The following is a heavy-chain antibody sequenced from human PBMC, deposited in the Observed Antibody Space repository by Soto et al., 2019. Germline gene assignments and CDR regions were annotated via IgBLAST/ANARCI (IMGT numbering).Heavy chain of an antibody. J-gene: IGHJ6*02. Sequence: GGSLRLSCAASGFTVSSNYMSWVRQAPGKGLEWVSVIYSGGSTYYADSVKGRFTISRHNSKNTLYLQMNSLRAEDTAVYYCARDRGYSYGYYYYYGMDVWGQGTTVTVSS. CDR1: GFTVSSNY. D-gene: IGHD5-18*01. CDR2: IYSGGST. V-gene: IGHV3-53*04. CDR3: ARDRGYSYGYYYYYGMDV.